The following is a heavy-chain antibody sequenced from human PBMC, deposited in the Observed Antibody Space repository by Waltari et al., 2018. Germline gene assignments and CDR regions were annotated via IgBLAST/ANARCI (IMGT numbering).Heavy chain of an antibody. CDR2: INHSGST. J-gene: IGHJ4*02. Sequence: QVQLKQWGAGLLKPSETLSLTCAVYGGSFSGYYWSWIRQPPGKGLEWIGEINHSGSTNYDPSRKSRVTISEYTSKNQFSLKLSSVTAADTAVYYCARPPSRGSGYTTYFDYWGQGTLVTVSS. CDR1: GGSFSGYY. CDR3: ARPPSRGSGYTTYFDY. D-gene: IGHD3-22*01. V-gene: IGHV4-34*01.